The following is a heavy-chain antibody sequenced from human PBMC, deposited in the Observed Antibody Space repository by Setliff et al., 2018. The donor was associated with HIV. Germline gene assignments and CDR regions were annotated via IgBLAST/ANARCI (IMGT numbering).Heavy chain of an antibody. CDR3: AKTAPWRGHFDY. CDR2: INPNSGDT. J-gene: IGHJ4*02. D-gene: IGHD1-1*01. CDR1: GYTFTGYY. Sequence: SVKVSCKASGYTFTGYYIHWVRLAPGQGLEWMGWINPNSGDTNFAQKFQGRVTITADESTSTAYMELSSLRSEDTAVYYCAKTAPWRGHFDYWGRGTLVTVS. V-gene: IGHV1-2*02.